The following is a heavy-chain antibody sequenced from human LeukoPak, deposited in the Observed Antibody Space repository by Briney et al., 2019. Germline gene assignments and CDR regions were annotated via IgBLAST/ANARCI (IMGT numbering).Heavy chain of an antibody. J-gene: IGHJ4*02. D-gene: IGHD6-19*01. CDR2: INPNSGGT. CDR1: GYTFTGYY. CDR3: ARDRDIAVAGINHLDY. V-gene: IGHV1-2*02. Sequence: ASVKVSCKASGYTFTGYYMHWVRQAPGQGLEWMGWINPNSGGTNYAQKFQGRVTMTRDTSISTAYMELSRLRSDDTAVYYCARDRDIAVAGINHLDYWGQGTLVTVSS.